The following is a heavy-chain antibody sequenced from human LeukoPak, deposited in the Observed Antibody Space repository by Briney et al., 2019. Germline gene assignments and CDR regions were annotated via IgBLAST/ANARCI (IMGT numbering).Heavy chain of an antibody. J-gene: IGHJ4*02. Sequence: PSETLSLTCTVSGGSISSYYWSWIRQPPGKGMEGIGYIYYSGSTNYNPSLKSRVTISVDTSKNQFSLKLSSVTAADMAVYYCARGGGFGSGYLLWGQGTLVTVSS. CDR3: ARGGGFGSGYLL. CDR2: IYYSGST. CDR1: GGSISSYY. V-gene: IGHV4-59*12. D-gene: IGHD3-22*01.